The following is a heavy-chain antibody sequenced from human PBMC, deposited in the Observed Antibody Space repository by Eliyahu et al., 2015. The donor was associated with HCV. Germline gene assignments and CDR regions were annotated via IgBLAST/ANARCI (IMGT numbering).Heavy chain of an antibody. V-gene: IGHV1-69*01. J-gene: IGHJ4*02. CDR2: IIPIFGTG. CDR1: GGTFSSYA. D-gene: IGHD3-22*01. CDR3: AKQYSGGAGDSGGYYLVY. Sequence: QVQLVQSGAEVKKPGSSVKVSCKASGGTFSSYAISWVRQAPGQGLEWMGGIIPIFGTGNYAQKFQGRVTISADESTSTVYMELSSLRSEDTAVYYCAKQYSGGAGDSGGYYLVYWGQGTLVTVSS.